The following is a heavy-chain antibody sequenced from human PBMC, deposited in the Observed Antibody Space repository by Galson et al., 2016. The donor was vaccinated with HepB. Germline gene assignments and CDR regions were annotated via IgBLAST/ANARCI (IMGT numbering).Heavy chain of an antibody. Sequence: PALVKPTQDFTLTCSFSGFSLDTPSMRVSWIRQPPGKALEWIARIDWDDDKFYRTSLRTRLTISKDTSKNQVALTMTNMDPVDTATYYCAREGVALDHWGQGILVTVSS. D-gene: IGHD3-3*01. CDR3: AREGVALDH. CDR2: IDWDDDK. CDR1: GFSLDTPSMR. V-gene: IGHV2-70*04. J-gene: IGHJ4*02.